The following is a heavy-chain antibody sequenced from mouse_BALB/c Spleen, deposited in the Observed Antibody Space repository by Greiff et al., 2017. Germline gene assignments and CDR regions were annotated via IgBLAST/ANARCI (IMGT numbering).Heavy chain of an antibody. D-gene: IGHD2-14*01. CDR1: GYAFSSSW. CDR2: IYPGDGDT. V-gene: IGHV1-82*01. J-gene: IGHJ4*01. Sequence: VKLQESGPELVKPGASVKISCKASGYAFSSSWMNWVKQRPGQGLEWIGRIYPGDGDTNYNGKFKGKATLTADKSSSTAYMQLSSLTSVDSAVYFCARMGRYDVGYAMDYWGQGTSVTVSS. CDR3: ARMGRYDVGYAMDY.